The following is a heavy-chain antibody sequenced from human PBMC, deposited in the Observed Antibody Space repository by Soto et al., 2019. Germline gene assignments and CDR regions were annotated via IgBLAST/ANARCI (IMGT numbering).Heavy chain of an antibody. CDR3: AKFPKPIHSSSWYRGYY. Sequence: GGSLRLSCAASGFTFSSYAMSWVRQAPGKGLEWVSAISGSGGSTYYADSVKGRFTISRDNSKNTLYLQMNSLRAEDTAVYYCAKFPKPIHSSSWYRGYYWGQGTLVTVSS. J-gene: IGHJ4*02. CDR2: ISGSGGST. CDR1: GFTFSSYA. D-gene: IGHD6-13*01. V-gene: IGHV3-23*01.